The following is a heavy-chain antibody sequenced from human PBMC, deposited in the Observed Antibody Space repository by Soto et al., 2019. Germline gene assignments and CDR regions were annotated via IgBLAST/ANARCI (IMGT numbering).Heavy chain of an antibody. CDR2: INSDWSST. D-gene: IGHD3-3*01. Sequence: EVQLVESGGGLVQPGGSLRLSCAASGFTFSSYWMHWVRQAPGKGLVWVSRINSDWSSTSYADSVKGRSTISRDNDKNTLYLQMNSLRAEDTAVYYCARCRDEFWSANLAGYYGMDVWGQGTTVTVSS. V-gene: IGHV3-74*01. CDR1: GFTFSSYW. J-gene: IGHJ6*02. CDR3: ARCRDEFWSANLAGYYGMDV.